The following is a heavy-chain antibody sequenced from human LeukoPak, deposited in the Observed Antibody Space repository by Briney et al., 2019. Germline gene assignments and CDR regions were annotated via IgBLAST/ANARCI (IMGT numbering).Heavy chain of an antibody. CDR2: INHRGST. D-gene: IGHD5-18*01. CDR3: ARGLYSYGPNYYYYYMDV. V-gene: IGHV4-34*01. J-gene: IGHJ6*03. Sequence: PWETLSLTCAVYGGSFSGYYWSWIRQPPGKGGEWIGEINHRGSTNYNPCLKRRGTISVDAAKNQISLKLSSVTAADTAVYYCARGLYSYGPNYYYYYMDVWGKGTTVTVS. CDR1: GGSFSGYY.